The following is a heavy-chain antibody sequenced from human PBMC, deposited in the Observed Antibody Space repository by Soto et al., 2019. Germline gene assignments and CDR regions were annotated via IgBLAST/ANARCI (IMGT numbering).Heavy chain of an antibody. J-gene: IGHJ6*02. D-gene: IGHD6-6*01. CDR1: GGSISSSSYY. CDR3: ATLEYSSSSRYYYYGMDV. Sequence: QLQLQESGPGLVKPSETLSLTCTVSGGSISSSSYYWGWIRQPPGKGLEWIGSIYYSGSTYYNPSLKSRVTISVDTSKNQFSLKMSSVTAADTAVYYCATLEYSSSSRYYYYGMDVWGLGTTVTVSS. CDR2: IYYSGST. V-gene: IGHV4-39*01.